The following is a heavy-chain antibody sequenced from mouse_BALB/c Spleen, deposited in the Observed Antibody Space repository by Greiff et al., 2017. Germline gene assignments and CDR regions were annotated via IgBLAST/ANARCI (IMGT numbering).Heavy chain of an antibody. Sequence: QVQLQQSGAELVRPGSSVKISCKASGYAFSSYWMNWVKQRPGQGLEWIGQIYPGDGDTNYNGKFKGKATLTADKSSSTAYMQLSSLTSEDSTVYFCARSGTTLGGPAWFAYWGQGTLVTVSA. CDR3: ARSGTTLGGPAWFAY. J-gene: IGHJ3*01. D-gene: IGHD4-1*01. CDR1: GYAFSSYW. V-gene: IGHV1-80*01. CDR2: IYPGDGDT.